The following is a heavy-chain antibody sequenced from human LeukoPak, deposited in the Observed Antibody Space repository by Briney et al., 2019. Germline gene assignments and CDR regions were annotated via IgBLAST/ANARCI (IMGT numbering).Heavy chain of an antibody. D-gene: IGHD3-3*01. V-gene: IGHV3-21*01. CDR1: GFTFSSYS. CDR2: ISSSSSYI. J-gene: IGHJ4*02. CDR3: ARGDSYYDFWSEFDY. Sequence: PGGSLRLSCAASGFTFSSYSMNWVRQAPGKGLEWVSSISSSSSYIYCADSVKGRFTISRDNAKNSLYLQMNSLRAEDTAVYYCARGDSYYDFWSEFDYWGQGTLVTVSS.